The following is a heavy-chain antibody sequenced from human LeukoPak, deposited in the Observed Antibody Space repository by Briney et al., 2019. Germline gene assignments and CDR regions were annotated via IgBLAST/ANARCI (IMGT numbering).Heavy chain of an antibody. V-gene: IGHV4-34*01. D-gene: IGHD6-19*01. CDR3: ARLIAVAGTSY. CDR1: GGSFSGYY. CDR2: VNHSGST. Sequence: PSETLSLTCAVYGGSFSGYYWSWIRQPPGKGLEWIGEVNHSGSTNYNPSLKSRVTISVDTSKNQFSLKLSSVTAADTAVYYCARLIAVAGTSYWGQGTLVTVSS. J-gene: IGHJ4*02.